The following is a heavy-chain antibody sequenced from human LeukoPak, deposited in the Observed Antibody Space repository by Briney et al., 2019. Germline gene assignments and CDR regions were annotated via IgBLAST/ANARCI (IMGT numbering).Heavy chain of an antibody. CDR2: IWYDGSNK. CDR1: GFTFSSYG. D-gene: IGHD5-18*01. J-gene: IGHJ4*02. Sequence: PGGSLRLSCAASGFTFSSYGMHWVRQAPGKGLEGVAVIWYDGSNKYYADSVKGRFTISRDNSKNTLYLQMNSLRAEDTAVYYCARDSDTAMGDYWGQGTLVTVSS. V-gene: IGHV3-33*01. CDR3: ARDSDTAMGDY.